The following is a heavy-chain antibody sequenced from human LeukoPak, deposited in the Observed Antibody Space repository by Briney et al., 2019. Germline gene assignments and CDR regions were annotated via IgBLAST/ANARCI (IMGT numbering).Heavy chain of an antibody. V-gene: IGHV3-21*01. CDR3: ARGGNSAWLDPPLPPDY. J-gene: IGHJ4*02. CDR1: GFTINTYI. CDR2: ISGSSTYK. Sequence: GGSLRLSCAASGFTINTYIMNWVRQAPGKGLEWVSSISGSSTYKHYADSLKGRFTISRDNAKNSLYLQIDSLRAEDTGVYYCARGGNSAWLDPPLPPDYWGQGTLVTVSS. D-gene: IGHD6-19*01.